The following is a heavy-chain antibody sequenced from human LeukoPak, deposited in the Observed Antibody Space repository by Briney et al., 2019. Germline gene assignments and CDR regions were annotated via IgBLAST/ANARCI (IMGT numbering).Heavy chain of an antibody. J-gene: IGHJ4*02. V-gene: IGHV3-23*01. CDR2: ISGSGGST. Sequence: GGSLRLTCAASGFTFSSYAMSWVRQAPGKGLEWVSAISGSGGSTYYADSVKGRFTISRDNSKNTLYLQMNSLRAEDTAVYYCAKGGYCSSTSCYSLDYWGQGTLVTVSS. CDR3: AKGGYCSSTSCYSLDY. CDR1: GFTFSSYA. D-gene: IGHD2-2*02.